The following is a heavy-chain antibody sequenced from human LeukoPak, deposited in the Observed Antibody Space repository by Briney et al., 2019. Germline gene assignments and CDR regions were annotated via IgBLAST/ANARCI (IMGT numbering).Heavy chain of an antibody. J-gene: IGHJ4*02. CDR1: GFTFSNFG. CDR3: ARLRAWLRFLDY. Sequence: GGSLRLSCAASGFTFSNFGMHWVRQAPGKGLEWVAVIWYDGSNKYSADSVKGRFTISRDNSKNTLYLQLNSLRAEDTAVYYCARLRAWLRFLDYWGQGTLVTVSS. D-gene: IGHD5-12*01. V-gene: IGHV3-33*08. CDR2: IWYDGSNK.